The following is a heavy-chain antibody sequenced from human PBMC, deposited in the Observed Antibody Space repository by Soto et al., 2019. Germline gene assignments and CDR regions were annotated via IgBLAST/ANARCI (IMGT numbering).Heavy chain of an antibody. CDR3: ARVVAATPEYFQY. D-gene: IGHD2-15*01. CDR2: ISSSTTI. J-gene: IGHJ1*01. Sequence: EVQLVESGGGLVQPGGSLTLSCAASGFTFISYSMTWVRQAPGKGLEWISYISSSTTIYYADSVKGRFTISRDNAKNSLYLQMSSLRAEDTAVYYCARVVAATPEYFQYWGQGTLVTVSS. V-gene: IGHV3-48*01. CDR1: GFTFISYS.